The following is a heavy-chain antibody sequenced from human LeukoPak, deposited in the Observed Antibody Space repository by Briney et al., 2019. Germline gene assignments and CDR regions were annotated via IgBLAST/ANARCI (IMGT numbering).Heavy chain of an antibody. J-gene: IGHJ6*02. D-gene: IGHD6-19*01. Sequence: GGSLRLSCAASGFTLSSYEMNWVRQAPGKGLEWVSYISSSGSTIYYADSVKGRFTISRDNAKNSLYLQMNSLRAEDTAVYYCARGPDSSGWYRVIRYYYYGMDVWGQGTTVTVSS. CDR1: GFTLSSYE. CDR3: ARGPDSSGWYRVIRYYYYGMDV. CDR2: ISSSGSTI. V-gene: IGHV3-48*03.